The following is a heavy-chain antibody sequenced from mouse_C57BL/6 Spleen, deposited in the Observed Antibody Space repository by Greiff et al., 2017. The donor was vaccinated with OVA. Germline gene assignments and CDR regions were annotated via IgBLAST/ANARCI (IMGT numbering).Heavy chain of an antibody. CDR2: INPNNGGT. CDR1: GYTFTDYN. J-gene: IGHJ1*03. D-gene: IGHD2-4*01. CDR3: ARYDYDKTDWYFDV. Sequence: VQLKESGPELVKPGASVKIPCKASGYTFTDYNMDWVKQSHGKSLEWIGDINPNNGGTIYNQKFKGKATLTVDKSSSTAYMELRSLTSEDTAVYYCARYDYDKTDWYFDVWGTGTTVTVSS. V-gene: IGHV1-18*01.